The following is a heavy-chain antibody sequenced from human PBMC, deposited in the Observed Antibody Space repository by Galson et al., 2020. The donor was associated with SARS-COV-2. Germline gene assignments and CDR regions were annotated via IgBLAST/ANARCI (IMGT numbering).Heavy chain of an antibody. J-gene: IGHJ4*02. D-gene: IGHD2-2*01. CDR2: ISGRGGST. CDR3: ATLYCGSSNCIKAFQY. Sequence: GESLKISCGGPGFIFTNYALTWVSQAPRRGLEWVSGISGRGGSTYYTDSVRGRFTISRDNSKNMLFLQMNNLRAEDTAVYYCATLYCGSSNCIKAFQYWGRGSLVTVSS. CDR1: GFIFTNYA. V-gene: IGHV3-23*01.